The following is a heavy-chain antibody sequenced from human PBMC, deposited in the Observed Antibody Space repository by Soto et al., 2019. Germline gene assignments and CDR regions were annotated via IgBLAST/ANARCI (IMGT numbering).Heavy chain of an antibody. CDR1: GYSFTSYW. V-gene: IGHV5-10-1*01. D-gene: IGHD6-13*01. J-gene: IGHJ4*02. CDR2: IDPSDAYT. Sequence: EVQLVQSGAEVKKPGESLRISCKGSGYSFTSYWISWVRQMPGKGLECMGRIDPSDAYTNYSPSFQGHVTISADKSISTAYLQCSSLKASDTAMYYCARLPAAAGDNDLTFDYWGQGTLVTVSS. CDR3: ARLPAAAGDNDLTFDY.